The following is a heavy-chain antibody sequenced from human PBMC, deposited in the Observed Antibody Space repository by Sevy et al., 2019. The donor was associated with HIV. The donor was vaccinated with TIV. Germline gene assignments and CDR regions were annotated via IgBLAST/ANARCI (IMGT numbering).Heavy chain of an antibody. J-gene: IGHJ4*02. CDR3: ARLFSCGGDCYYLDY. D-gene: IGHD2-21*02. V-gene: IGHV3-30-3*01. CDR1: GFTFSNYD. Sequence: GKSLKISCAASGFTFSNYDMHWVRQAPGKGLEWVAVISHDGNYKNYADSVKVRFTISRDDFKNTLYLQMSSLRPEDTAVYFCARLFSCGGDCYYLDYWGQGALVTVSS. CDR2: ISHDGNYK.